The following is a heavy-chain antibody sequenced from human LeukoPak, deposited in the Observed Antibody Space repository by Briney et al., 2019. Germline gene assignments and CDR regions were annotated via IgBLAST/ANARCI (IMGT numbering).Heavy chain of an antibody. CDR3: ARGYCSSTSCPHGGY. CDR2: ISSSSSTI. J-gene: IGHJ4*02. V-gene: IGHV3-48*01. D-gene: IGHD2-2*01. CDR1: GFTFSSYS. Sequence: GGSLRLSCAASGFTFSSYSMNWVRQAPGKGLEWVSYISSSSSTIYYADSVKGRFTISRDNAKNSLYLQMNSLRAEDTAVYYCARGYCSSTSCPHGGYWGQGTLVTVSS.